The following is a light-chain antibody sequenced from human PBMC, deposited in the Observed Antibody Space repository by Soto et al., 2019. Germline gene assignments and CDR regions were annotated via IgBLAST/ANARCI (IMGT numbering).Light chain of an antibody. J-gene: IGLJ2*01. Sequence: QSALTQPASVSGSPGQSITISCTGTSSDVGGYNYVSWYQQHPGKATKLMIYDVSNRPPGASNRFSGSKTGNTASLTISGLQAEDEADYYSSSYTSSSTLFGGGTKLTVL. V-gene: IGLV2-14*01. CDR1: SSDVGGYNY. CDR2: DVS. CDR3: SSYTSSSTL.